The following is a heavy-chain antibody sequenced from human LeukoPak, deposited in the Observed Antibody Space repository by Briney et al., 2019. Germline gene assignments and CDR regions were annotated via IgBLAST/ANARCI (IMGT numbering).Heavy chain of an antibody. J-gene: IGHJ4*02. Sequence: PGGSLRLSCAASGFIFTNYAMHWVRQSPGKGLEWVAIISLDGSNKYYSDPVKGRFTISRDNSKNTLYLQMNSLKTADTAMYYCARDTGGYSYGHFDYWGQGTLVTVSS. D-gene: IGHD5-18*01. CDR2: ISLDGSNK. CDR3: ARDTGGYSYGHFDY. CDR1: GFIFTNYA. V-gene: IGHV3-30*04.